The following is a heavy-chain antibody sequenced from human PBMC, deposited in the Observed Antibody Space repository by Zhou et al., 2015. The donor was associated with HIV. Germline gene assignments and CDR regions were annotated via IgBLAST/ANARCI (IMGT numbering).Heavy chain of an antibody. J-gene: IGHJ4*02. D-gene: IGHD3-10*01. CDR1: GYTFTGYY. CDR2: INPNSGTT. V-gene: IGHV1-2*06. CDR3: ARVSYASGRQRDY. Sequence: QVQLVQSGAEVKKPGAAVNVSCKASGYTFTGYYIHWIRQAPGQGLEWMGRINPNSGTTDYAQSFQGRVTMIRDTSSSTAYMELSSLRYDDTAIFYCARVSYASGRQRDYWGQGTLVTVSS.